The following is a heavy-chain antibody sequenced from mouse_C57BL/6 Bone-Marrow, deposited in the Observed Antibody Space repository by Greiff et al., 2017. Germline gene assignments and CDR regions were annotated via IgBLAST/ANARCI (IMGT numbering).Heavy chain of an antibody. CDR3: ARLEFDGSSGDWYFDV. Sequence: QVQLQQSGPELVKPGASVKLSCKASGYTFTSYDINWVKQRPGQGLEWIGWIYPRDGSTTYNETFKGQATLTVDTASSTAYMELHSLTSEDSAVYFCARLEFDGSSGDWYFDVWGTGTTVTVSS. D-gene: IGHD1-1*01. CDR1: GYTFTSYD. J-gene: IGHJ1*03. V-gene: IGHV1-85*01. CDR2: IYPRDGST.